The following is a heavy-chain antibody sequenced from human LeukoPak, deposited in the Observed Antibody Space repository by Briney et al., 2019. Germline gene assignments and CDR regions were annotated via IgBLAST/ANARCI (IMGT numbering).Heavy chain of an antibody. D-gene: IGHD3-16*02. CDR3: AQPYDYVWGSYRSFDY. Sequence: GGSLRLSCAASGFTFSSYAMSWVRQAPGKGLEWVSAISGSGGSTYYADSVKGRFTISRDNSKNTLYLQMNSLRAEDTAVYYCAQPYDYVWGSYRSFDYWGQGTLVTASS. CDR2: ISGSGGST. CDR1: GFTFSSYA. J-gene: IGHJ4*02. V-gene: IGHV3-23*01.